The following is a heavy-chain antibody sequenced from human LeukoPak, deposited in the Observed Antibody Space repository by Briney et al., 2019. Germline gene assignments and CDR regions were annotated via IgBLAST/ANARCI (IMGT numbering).Heavy chain of an antibody. CDR3: ARDMAFGGVLGY. CDR1: GYTLTSYY. CDR2: INPSGGST. J-gene: IGHJ4*02. D-gene: IGHD3-16*01. Sequence: VASVKVSCKASGYTLTSYYMHWVRQAPGQGLEWMGIINPSGGSTSYAQKFQGRVTMTRDTSTSTVYMELSSLRSEDTAVYYCARDMAFGGVLGYWGQGTLVTVSS. V-gene: IGHV1-46*01.